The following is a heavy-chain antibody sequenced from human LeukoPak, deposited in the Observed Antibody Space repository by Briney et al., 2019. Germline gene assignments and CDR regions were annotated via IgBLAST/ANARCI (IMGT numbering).Heavy chain of an antibody. Sequence: GGSLRLSCAASGLTFSGYWMHWARQAPGKGLVWVSRIKSDGSSTTYVDSVKGRFTISRDNAKNTLYLQMNSLRAEDTAVYYCARDPDLSGYSFFDYWGQGTLVTVSS. D-gene: IGHD3-22*01. V-gene: IGHV3-74*01. CDR2: IKSDGSST. J-gene: IGHJ4*02. CDR1: GLTFSGYW. CDR3: ARDPDLSGYSFFDY.